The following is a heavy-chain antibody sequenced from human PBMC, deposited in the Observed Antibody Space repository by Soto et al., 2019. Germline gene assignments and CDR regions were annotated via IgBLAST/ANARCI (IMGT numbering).Heavy chain of an antibody. Sequence: QVQLVESGGGVVQPGRSLRLSCAASGFTFSGYAMHWVRQAPGKGLEWVAVISYDGSNKYYADSVKGRFTISRDNSKNTLYLQMNSLRAEDTAVYYCARDSSGFDYWGQGTLVTVSS. V-gene: IGHV3-30-3*01. D-gene: IGHD6-19*01. CDR1: GFTFSGYA. CDR2: ISYDGSNK. CDR3: ARDSSGFDY. J-gene: IGHJ4*02.